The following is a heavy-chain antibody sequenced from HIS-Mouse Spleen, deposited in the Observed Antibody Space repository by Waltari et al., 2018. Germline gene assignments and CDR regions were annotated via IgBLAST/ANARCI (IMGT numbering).Heavy chain of an antibody. CDR1: GFSLSTSGMC. Sequence: QVTLRESGPALVKPTQTLTLTCTFSGFSLSTSGMCVSWIRQPPGKALEWLARIDWDDDKYYSTSRKPTLTISKDTSKTRVVLTMPNMNPVDTATYYCARIQAGKLELPFDYWGQGTLVTVSS. CDR2: IDWDDDK. CDR3: ARIQAGKLELPFDY. V-gene: IGHV2-70*15. J-gene: IGHJ4*02. D-gene: IGHD1-7*01.